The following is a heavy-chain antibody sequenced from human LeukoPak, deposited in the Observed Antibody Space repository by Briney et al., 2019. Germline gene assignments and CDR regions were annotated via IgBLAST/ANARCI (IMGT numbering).Heavy chain of an antibody. CDR2: IYTSGST. J-gene: IGHJ4*02. Sequence: PSETLSLTCTVSGGSISSGSYYWSWIRQPAGKGLEWIGRIYTSGSTNYNPSPKSRVTISVDTSKNQFSLKLSSVTAADTAVYYCAREKSGYSSSWEIDYWGQGTLVTVSS. D-gene: IGHD6-13*01. CDR3: AREKSGYSSSWEIDY. CDR1: GGSISSGSYY. V-gene: IGHV4-61*02.